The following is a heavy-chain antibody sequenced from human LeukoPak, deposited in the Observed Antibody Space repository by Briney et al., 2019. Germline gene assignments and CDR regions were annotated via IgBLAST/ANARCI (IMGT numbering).Heavy chain of an antibody. CDR3: AKDSWKTVPAASDY. V-gene: IGHV3-23*01. CDR2: ISGGGIST. D-gene: IGHD2-2*01. CDR1: GFTFKNYA. Sequence: PGGSLTLSCTASGFTFKNYAMSWVRQAPGKGLEWVSAISGGGISTYYADSVKGRFTISRDNSKNTVYLQMNSLRAEDTAVYFCAKDSWKTVPAASDYWGQGTLVTVSS. J-gene: IGHJ4*02.